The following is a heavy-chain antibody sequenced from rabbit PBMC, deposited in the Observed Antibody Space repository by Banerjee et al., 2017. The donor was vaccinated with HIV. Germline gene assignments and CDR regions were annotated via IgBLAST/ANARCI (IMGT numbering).Heavy chain of an antibody. V-gene: IGHV1S40*01. CDR2: IYAGSSGST. Sequence: QSLEESGGGLVKPGASLTLTCTTSGFSFNSIFWICWVRQAPGKGLEWIACIYAGSSGSTYYASWAKGRFTISKTSSTTVTLQMTSLTAADTATYFCARDLAGVIGWNFNLWGQGTLVTVS. CDR1: GFSFNSIFW. CDR3: ARDLAGVIGWNFNL. D-gene: IGHD4-1*01. J-gene: IGHJ4*01.